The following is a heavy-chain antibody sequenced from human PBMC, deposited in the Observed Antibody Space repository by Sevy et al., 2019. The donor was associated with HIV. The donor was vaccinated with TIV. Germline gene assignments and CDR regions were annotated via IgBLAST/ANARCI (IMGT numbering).Heavy chain of an antibody. CDR2: IYTSGST. CDR1: GGSISSYY. D-gene: IGHD2-15*01. CDR3: ARELDIVVVVAATPGAFDY. J-gene: IGHJ4*02. V-gene: IGHV4-4*07. Sequence: SETLSLTCTVSGGSISSYYWSWIRQPAGKGLEWIGRIYTSGSTNYNPSLKSRVTMSVDTSKNQFSLKLSSVTAADTGVYYRARELDIVVVVAATPGAFDYWGQGTLVNVSS.